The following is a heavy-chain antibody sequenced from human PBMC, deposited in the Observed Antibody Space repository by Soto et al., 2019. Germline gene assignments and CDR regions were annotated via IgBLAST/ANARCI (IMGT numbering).Heavy chain of an antibody. J-gene: IGHJ3*02. CDR2: INHSGST. CDR1: CGSFSGYY. D-gene: IGHD3-3*01. CDR3: ARVRLPFTIFGVVLPGDAFDI. Sequence: SETLSLTCAVYCGSFSGYYWSWIRQPPGKGLEWIGEINHSGSTNYNPSLKSRVTISVDTSKNQFSLKLSSVTAADTAVYYCARVRLPFTIFGVVLPGDAFDIWGQGTMVTVSS. V-gene: IGHV4-34*01.